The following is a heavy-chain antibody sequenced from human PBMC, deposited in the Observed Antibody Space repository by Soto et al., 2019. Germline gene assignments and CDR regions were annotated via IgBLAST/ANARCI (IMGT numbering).Heavy chain of an antibody. CDR3: AREENCSDGICYSEYFQR. Sequence: QVQLEQSGAEVKKPGASVKVSCKASGYIFTAYSMHWVRRAPGQGLHWMGVGNPSGGSTNYAQKFQGRITLTRDTSRNTFYMDLSSLTSEDTAVYYCAREENCSDGICYSEYFQRWGQGTLVTVSS. V-gene: IGHV1-46*01. CDR1: GYIFTAYS. CDR2: GNPSGGST. J-gene: IGHJ1*01. D-gene: IGHD2-15*01.